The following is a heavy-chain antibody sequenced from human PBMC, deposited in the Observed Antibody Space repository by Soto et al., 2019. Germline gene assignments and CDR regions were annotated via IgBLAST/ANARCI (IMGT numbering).Heavy chain of an antibody. CDR3: ARGNPAYYDFWSGPIGWFDP. V-gene: IGHV3-7*01. CDR1: GFTFSSYW. CDR2: IKQDGSEK. Sequence: EVQLVESGGGLVQPGGSLRLSCAASGFTFSSYWMSWVRQAPGKGLEWVANIKQDGSEKYYVDSVKARFTISRDNAKNSLYLQMNSLRAEDTAVYYCARGNPAYYDFWSGPIGWFDPWGQGTLVTVSS. J-gene: IGHJ5*02. D-gene: IGHD3-3*01.